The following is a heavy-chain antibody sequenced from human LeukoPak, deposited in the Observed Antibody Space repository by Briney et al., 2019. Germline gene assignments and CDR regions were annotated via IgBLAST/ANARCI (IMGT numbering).Heavy chain of an antibody. D-gene: IGHD4-23*01. CDR3: ARGRSGGNAFGY. Sequence: GGSVSLLCGPWGVHQSFYWMLGAPQARGRGREGVANIKQEGSEKYYVDSVKGRITISRDNAKNSLYLQMSSLRAEDTALYYCARGRSGGNAFGYWGQGTLVTVSA. CDR1: GVHQSFYW. V-gene: IGHV3-7*04. J-gene: IGHJ4*02. CDR2: IKQEGSEK.